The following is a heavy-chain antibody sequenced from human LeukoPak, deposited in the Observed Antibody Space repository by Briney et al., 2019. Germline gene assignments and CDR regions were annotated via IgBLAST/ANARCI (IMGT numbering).Heavy chain of an antibody. J-gene: IGHJ4*02. D-gene: IGHD3-16*02. CDR3: AKIPMITFGGVIYYFDY. Sequence: PPGGSLRLSCAASGFTFSSYAMSWVRQAPGKGLEWVSAISGGGGSTYYADSVKGRFTISRDNSKNTLYLQMNSLRAEDTAVYYCAKIPMITFGGVIYYFDYWGQGALVTVSS. CDR1: GFTFSSYA. CDR2: ISGGGGST. V-gene: IGHV3-23*01.